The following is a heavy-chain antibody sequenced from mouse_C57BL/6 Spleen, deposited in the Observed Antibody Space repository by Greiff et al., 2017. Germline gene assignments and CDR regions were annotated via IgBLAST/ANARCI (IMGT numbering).Heavy chain of an antibody. D-gene: IGHD1-1*01. V-gene: IGHV14-4*01. Sequence: EVQLQQSGAELVRPGASVKLSCTASGFNIKDDYMPWVKQRPEQGLEGIGWIDPENGDTEYASKFQGKATITADTSSNTAYLQLSSLTSEDTAVYYCTTFITTVVAIDYWGQGTTLTVSS. J-gene: IGHJ2*01. CDR1: GFNIKDDY. CDR2: IDPENGDT. CDR3: TTFITTVVAIDY.